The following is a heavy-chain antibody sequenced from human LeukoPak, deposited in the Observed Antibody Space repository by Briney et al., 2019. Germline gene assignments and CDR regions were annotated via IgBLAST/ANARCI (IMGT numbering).Heavy chain of an antibody. V-gene: IGHV1-69*05. CDR3: ARDLLSVSTTSSSGRAFDI. Sequence: SVKVSCKASGGTFSSYAISWVRQAPGQGLEWMVGIIPIFGTANYAQKFQGRVTITTDESTSTAYMELSSLRSEDTAVYYCARDLLSVSTTSSSGRAFDIWGQGTMVTVSS. CDR2: IIPIFGTA. J-gene: IGHJ3*02. D-gene: IGHD6-6*01. CDR1: GGTFSSYA.